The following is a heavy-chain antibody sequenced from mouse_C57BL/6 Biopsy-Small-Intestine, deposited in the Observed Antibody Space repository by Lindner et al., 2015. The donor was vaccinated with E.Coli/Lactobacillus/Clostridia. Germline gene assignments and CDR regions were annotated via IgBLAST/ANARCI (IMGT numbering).Heavy chain of an antibody. J-gene: IGHJ2*01. V-gene: IGHV1-42*01. CDR1: GFSFTGYC. D-gene: IGHD2-4*01. CDR3: ARSYYDYLDY. Sequence: VQLQESGPELVKPGASVKISCRASGFSFTGYCMNWVKQSPEKSLEWIGEINPTTGGTTYNQKFKAKATLTVDKSSSTAYMQLKSLTSEDSAVYYCARSYYDYLDYWGQGTTLTVSS. CDR2: INPTTGGT.